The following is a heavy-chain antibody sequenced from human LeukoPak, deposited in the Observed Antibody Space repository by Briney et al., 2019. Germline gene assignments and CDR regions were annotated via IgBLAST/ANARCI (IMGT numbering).Heavy chain of an antibody. Sequence: GGSLSLSCAASGFTFSTYTMTWVRQAPGKGLECVSTINGRGGDTYYADSVKGRFTISRDNSRNTVYLQMNSLRAEDTAVYYCAKDRAGTPWADWGQGTLVTVSS. V-gene: IGHV3-23*01. J-gene: IGHJ4*02. CDR3: AKDRAGTPWAD. D-gene: IGHD1-1*01. CDR2: INGRGGDT. CDR1: GFTFSTYT.